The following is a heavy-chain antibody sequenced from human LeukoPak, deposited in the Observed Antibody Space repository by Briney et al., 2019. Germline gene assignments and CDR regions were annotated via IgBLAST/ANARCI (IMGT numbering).Heavy chain of an antibody. CDR2: IIPVLGIA. V-gene: IGHV1-69*04. Sequence: SVKVSCKASGGTFSSYAISWVRQAPGQGLEWMGRIIPVLGIANYAQKFQGRVTITADKSTSTAYMELSSLRSEDTAVYYCAREDDYYGSGYYYYGMDVWGQGTTVTVSS. D-gene: IGHD3-10*01. CDR1: GGTFSSYA. CDR3: AREDDYYGSGYYYYGMDV. J-gene: IGHJ6*02.